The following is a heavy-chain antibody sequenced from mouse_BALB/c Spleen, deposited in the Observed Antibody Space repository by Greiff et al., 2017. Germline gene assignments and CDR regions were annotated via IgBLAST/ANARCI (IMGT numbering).Heavy chain of an antibody. CDR3: AGVPPNWDWFAY. J-gene: IGHJ3*01. D-gene: IGHD4-1*02. CDR1: GFTFSSYA. Sequence: EVQRVESGGGLVKPGGSLKLSCAASGFTFSSYAMSWVRQSPEKRLEWVAEISSGGSYTYYPDTVTGRFTISRDNAKNTLYLEMSSLRSEDTAMYYCAGVPPNWDWFAYWGQGTLVTVSA. CDR2: ISSGGSYT. V-gene: IGHV5-9-4*01.